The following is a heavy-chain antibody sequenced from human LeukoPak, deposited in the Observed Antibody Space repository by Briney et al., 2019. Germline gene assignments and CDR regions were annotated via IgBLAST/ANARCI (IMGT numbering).Heavy chain of an antibody. J-gene: IGHJ3*02. Sequence: APVKVSCKASGYTFTSYYIHWVRQAPGQGLEWMGIINPSSGSTSYAQKFQGRVTMTRDTSTSTVYMELSSLGSEDTAVYYCARDDYGGNSHDAFDIWGQGTMVTVSS. CDR3: ARDDYGGNSHDAFDI. CDR1: GYTFTSYY. CDR2: INPSSGST. V-gene: IGHV1-46*01. D-gene: IGHD4-23*01.